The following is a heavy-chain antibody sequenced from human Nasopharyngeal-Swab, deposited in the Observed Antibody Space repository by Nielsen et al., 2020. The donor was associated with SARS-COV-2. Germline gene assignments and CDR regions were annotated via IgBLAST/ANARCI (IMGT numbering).Heavy chain of an antibody. Sequence: GGSLRLSCAASGFTFSSYEMNWVRQAPGKGLEWVSYISSSSSYIYYADSVKGRFTISRDNAKNSLYLQMNSLRAEDTAVYYCARPPGYCSGGSCYSWGQGTLVTVSS. CDR3: ARPPGYCSGGSCYS. D-gene: IGHD2-15*01. V-gene: IGHV3-21*05. CDR1: GFTFSSYE. CDR2: ISSSSSYI. J-gene: IGHJ4*02.